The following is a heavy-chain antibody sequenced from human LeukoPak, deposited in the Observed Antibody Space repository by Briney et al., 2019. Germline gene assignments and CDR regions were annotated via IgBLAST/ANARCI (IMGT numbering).Heavy chain of an antibody. V-gene: IGHV3-30*18. D-gene: IGHD6-19*01. J-gene: IGHJ5*02. CDR1: GFTFSSYG. Sequence: GGSLRLSCAASGFTFSSYGMHWVRQAPGKGLVWVVVISYDGSNTYYADSVKGRFTISRDNSKDTLYLQMNSLRAEDTAVYYCAKDLWQWLAPPYNWFDPWGQGTLVTVSS. CDR2: ISYDGSNT. CDR3: AKDLWQWLAPPYNWFDP.